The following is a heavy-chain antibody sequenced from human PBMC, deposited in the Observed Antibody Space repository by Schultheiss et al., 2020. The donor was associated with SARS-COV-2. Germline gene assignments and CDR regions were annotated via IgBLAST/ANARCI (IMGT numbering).Heavy chain of an antibody. V-gene: IGHV3-74*01. J-gene: IGHJ4*02. CDR2: INGDGSRI. CDR3: AREDPDPFCSRLAY. Sequence: GGSLRLSCEDSGFSVSSHWMHWVRRALGKGLEWVSRINGDGSRIGYADSVKGRFYISRDNAKNTLHLHLNSLRVDDTTVHYYAREDPDPFCSRLAYCGPGALVTV. D-gene: IGHD3-3*02. CDR1: GFSVSSHW.